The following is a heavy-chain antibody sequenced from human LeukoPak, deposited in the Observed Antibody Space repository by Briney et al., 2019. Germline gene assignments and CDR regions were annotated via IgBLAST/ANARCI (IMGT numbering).Heavy chain of an antibody. CDR3: ARDRGVYYDSSGMAGD. J-gene: IGHJ4*02. CDR2: IKQDGSRK. V-gene: IGHV3-7*01. D-gene: IGHD3-22*01. Sequence: GGSLRLSCAASGFTFSTYWVSWVRRAPGKGLEGVANIKQDGSRKYYVDSVKGRFTISRDNAKNSVYIQMNSLRAEDTAVYYCARDRGVYYDSSGMAGDWGQGTLVTVSS. CDR1: GFTFSTYW.